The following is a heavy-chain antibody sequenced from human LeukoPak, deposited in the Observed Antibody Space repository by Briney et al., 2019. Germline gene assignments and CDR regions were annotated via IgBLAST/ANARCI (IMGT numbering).Heavy chain of an antibody. CDR2: IYSSGST. J-gene: IGHJ4*02. V-gene: IGHV4-59*04. Sequence: SETLSLTCTVSGGSISNYYWSWIRQPPGKGLEWIGYIYSSGSTYYNPSLQSRVTMSVDTSKNQFSLKLSSVTAADTAVYYCARPLVRGVITGVFDYWGQGTLVTVSS. CDR3: ARPLVRGVITGVFDY. CDR1: GGSISNYY. D-gene: IGHD3-10*01.